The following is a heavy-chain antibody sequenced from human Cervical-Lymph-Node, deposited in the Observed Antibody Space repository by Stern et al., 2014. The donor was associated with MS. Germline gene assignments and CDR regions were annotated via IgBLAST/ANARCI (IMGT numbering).Heavy chain of an antibody. D-gene: IGHD3-10*01. J-gene: IGHJ6*02. V-gene: IGHV4-59*08. CDR1: GGSISSNY. CDR3: ARARHYHGMDV. Sequence: QVQLQESGPGLVKPSETLSLTCIVSGGSISSNYWTWIRQPPGKGLEWIGSIYYGGSSNYNPSLGGRVPISAASARTQFPLTLTSVTAADTAVYYCARARHYHGMDVWGQGTTVTVS. CDR2: IYYGGSS.